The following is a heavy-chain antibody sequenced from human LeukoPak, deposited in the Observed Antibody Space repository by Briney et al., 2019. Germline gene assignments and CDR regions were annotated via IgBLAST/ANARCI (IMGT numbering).Heavy chain of an antibody. CDR2: ISYDGSNK. D-gene: IGHD2-2*01. Sequence: GGSLRLSCAASGFTFSSYAMHWVRQAPGKGLEWVAVISYDGSNKYYADSVKGRFTISRDNSKNTLYLQMNSLRAEDTAVYYCAKDLGRSTSTPRDAFDIWGQGTMVTVSS. J-gene: IGHJ3*02. V-gene: IGHV3-30-3*02. CDR3: AKDLGRSTSTPRDAFDI. CDR1: GFTFSSYA.